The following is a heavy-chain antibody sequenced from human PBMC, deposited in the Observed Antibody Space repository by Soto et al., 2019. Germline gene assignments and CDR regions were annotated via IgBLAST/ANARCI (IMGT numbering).Heavy chain of an antibody. Sequence: PSETLSLTCAVYGGSFSGYYWSWIRQPPGKGLEWIGEINHSGSTNYNPSLKSRVTISVDTSKNQFSLKLSSVTAADTAVYYCARGRRSSGWYGRLFDYWGQGTLVTVS. CDR2: INHSGST. CDR1: GGSFSGYY. J-gene: IGHJ4*02. CDR3: ARGRRSSGWYGRLFDY. V-gene: IGHV4-34*01. D-gene: IGHD6-19*01.